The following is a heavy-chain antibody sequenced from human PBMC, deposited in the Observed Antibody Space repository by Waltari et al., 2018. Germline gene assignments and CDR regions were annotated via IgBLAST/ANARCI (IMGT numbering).Heavy chain of an antibody. V-gene: IGHV3-30*02. D-gene: IGHD3-10*01. Sequence: QVQLVESGGGVVQPGMSLRLSCAASGFSLSRFGMHWVRQAPGKGLGWGAFASFEGSTTYYADSVRGRFTISRDNSKNTLYLDINTLRVDDTAIYYCAKDAFGNTYLDHWGQGTLVTVSS. CDR2: ASFEGSTT. CDR1: GFSLSRFG. CDR3: AKDAFGNTYLDH. J-gene: IGHJ5*02.